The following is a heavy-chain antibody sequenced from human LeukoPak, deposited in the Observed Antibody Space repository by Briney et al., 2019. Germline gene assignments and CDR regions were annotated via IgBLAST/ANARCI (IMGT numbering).Heavy chain of an antibody. J-gene: IGHJ3*02. CDR2: IRSKANSYAT. V-gene: IGHV3-73*01. CDR3: TRQPYCGGDCYDAFDI. Sequence: GGSLRLSCAASGFTFSGSAMHWVRQASGKGLEWVGRIRSKANSYATAYAASVKGRFTISRDDSKNTAYLQMNSLKTEDTAVYYCTRQPYCGGDCYDAFDIWGQGTMVTVSS. D-gene: IGHD2-21*02. CDR1: GFTFSGSA.